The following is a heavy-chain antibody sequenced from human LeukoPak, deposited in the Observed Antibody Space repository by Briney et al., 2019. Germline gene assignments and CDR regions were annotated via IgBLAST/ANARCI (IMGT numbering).Heavy chain of an antibody. V-gene: IGHV3-74*01. CDR2: INGDGSIT. CDR1: GFTFSSNA. D-gene: IGHD3-16*01. Sequence: PGGSLRLSCAASGFTFSSNAMSWVRQAPGKGLVWVSRINGDGSITTHADSVKGRFTISRDNAKNTVYLQMNSLRAEDTAVYYCARAWGSYDSFDIWGPGTMVTVSS. CDR3: ARAWGSYDSFDI. J-gene: IGHJ3*02.